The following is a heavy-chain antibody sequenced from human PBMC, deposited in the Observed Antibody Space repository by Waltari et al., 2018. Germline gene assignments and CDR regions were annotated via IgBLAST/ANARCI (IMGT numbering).Heavy chain of an antibody. D-gene: IGHD6-6*01. J-gene: IGHJ6*03. CDR2: IYSGGST. V-gene: IGHV3-23*03. Sequence: EVQLLESGGGLVQPGWSLRLSCAASGFPFSSYAMSWVRQAPGTGLEWVSVIYSGGSTYYADSVKGRFNISRDNSKNTLYRQMNSLRAEDTAVYYCAKSDYSSSRYYYYYYMDVWGKGTTVTVSS. CDR1: GFPFSSYA. CDR3: AKSDYSSSRYYYYYYMDV.